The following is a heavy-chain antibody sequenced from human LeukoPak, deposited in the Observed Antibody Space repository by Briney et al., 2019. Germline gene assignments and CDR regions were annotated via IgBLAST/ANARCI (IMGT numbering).Heavy chain of an antibody. D-gene: IGHD6-13*01. Sequence: ASVKVSCKASENTFTNYYMHWVRQAPGQGLEWLGIINPNGDLTNYAQTFQGRVTMTRDTSTTTLYMELSSLRSEDTAVYYCARDLNIAAAGRGPIDYWGQGTLVTVSS. J-gene: IGHJ4*02. CDR1: ENTFTNYY. CDR3: ARDLNIAAAGRGPIDY. V-gene: IGHV1-46*01. CDR2: INPNGDLT.